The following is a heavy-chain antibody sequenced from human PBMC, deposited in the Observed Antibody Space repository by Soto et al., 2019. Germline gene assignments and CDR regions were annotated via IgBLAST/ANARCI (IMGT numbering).Heavy chain of an antibody. CDR3: AKVSYAIGFSDKYYFDY. D-gene: IGHD2-2*01. CDR2: ISGSGGST. V-gene: IGHV3-23*01. CDR1: GFTFSSYA. Sequence: GGSLRLSCAASGFTFSSYAMSWVRQAPGKGLEWVSAISGSGGSTYYADSVKGRFTISRDNSKNTLYLQMNSLRAEDTAVYYCAKVSYAIGFSDKYYFDYWGQGTLVTVSS. J-gene: IGHJ4*02.